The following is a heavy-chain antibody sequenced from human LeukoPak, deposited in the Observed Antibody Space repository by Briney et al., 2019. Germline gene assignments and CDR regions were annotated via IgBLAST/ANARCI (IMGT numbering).Heavy chain of an antibody. CDR2: ISAYNGNT. CDR1: GYTFTIYG. J-gene: IGHJ6*02. D-gene: IGHD3-10*01. V-gene: IGHV1-18*01. CDR3: ARDYYGSGRDYYYGMDV. Sequence: ASVTVSCTASGYTFTIYGISWVRQAPGQGGEWMGWISAYNGNTNYAQKLQGRVTMTTDTSTSTAYMELRSLRSDDTAVYYCARDYYGSGRDYYYGMDVWGQGTTVTVSS.